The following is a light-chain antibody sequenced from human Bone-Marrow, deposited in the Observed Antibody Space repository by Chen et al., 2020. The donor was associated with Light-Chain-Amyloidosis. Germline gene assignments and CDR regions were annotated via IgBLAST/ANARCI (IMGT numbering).Light chain of an antibody. Sequence: SYELTQPPSLSVSPGQTDRISCSGDVLPKQYAYWYQQKPGQGPVLVIYNDSERPSGIPERFSGSSSGTTVTLNISGVQAEDEADYYCQSADTTDTLYVLFGGGTKLTVL. J-gene: IGLJ2*01. CDR3: QSADTTDTLYVL. CDR1: VLPKQY. CDR2: NDS. V-gene: IGLV3-25*03.